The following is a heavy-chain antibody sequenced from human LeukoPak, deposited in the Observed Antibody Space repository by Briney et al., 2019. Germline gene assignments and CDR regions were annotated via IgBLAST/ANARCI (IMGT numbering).Heavy chain of an antibody. CDR3: AKDMSDSSGWYPYYGMDV. CDR1: GFTFSSYA. D-gene: IGHD6-19*01. V-gene: IGHV3-23*01. CDR2: ISGSGGST. Sequence: GGSPRLSCAASGFTFSSYAMSWVRQAPGKGLEWVSAISGSGGSTYYADSVKGRFTISRDNSKNTLYLQMNSLRAEDTAVYYCAKDMSDSSGWYPYYGMDVWGKGTTVTVSS. J-gene: IGHJ6*04.